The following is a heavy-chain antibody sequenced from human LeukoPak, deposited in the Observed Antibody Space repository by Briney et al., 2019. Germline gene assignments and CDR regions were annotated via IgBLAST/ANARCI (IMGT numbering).Heavy chain of an antibody. CDR3: ARLVVLADHDAFDI. CDR1: GGSFSGYY. J-gene: IGHJ3*02. CDR2: IYYSGST. V-gene: IGHV4-59*08. Sequence: SETLSLTCAVYGGSFSGYYWSWIRQPPGKGLEWIGYIYYSGSTNYNPSLKSRVTISVDTSKNQFSLKLSSVTAADTAVYYCARLVVLADHDAFDIWGQGTMVTVSS. D-gene: IGHD2-2*01.